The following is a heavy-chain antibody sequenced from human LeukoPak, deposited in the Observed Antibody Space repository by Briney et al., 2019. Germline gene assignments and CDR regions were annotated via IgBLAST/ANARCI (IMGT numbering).Heavy chain of an antibody. D-gene: IGHD2-2*01. J-gene: IGHJ6*03. V-gene: IGHV1-69*05. CDR3: ARDGDGPTLGEYQLLSPNYYYYMDV. Sequence: SVKVSCKASGGTFSSYAISWVRQAPGQGLEWMGRIIPIFGTANYAQKFQGRVTITTDESTSTAYMELSSLRSEDTAVYYCARDGDGPTLGEYQLLSPNYYYYMDVWGKGTTVTVSS. CDR2: IIPIFGTA. CDR1: GGTFSSYA.